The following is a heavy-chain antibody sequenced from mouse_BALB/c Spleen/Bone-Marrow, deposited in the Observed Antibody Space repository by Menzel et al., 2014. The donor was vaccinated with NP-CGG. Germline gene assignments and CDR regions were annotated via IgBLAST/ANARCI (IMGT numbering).Heavy chain of an antibody. CDR1: GFTFSSFG. V-gene: IGHV5-17*02. Sequence: VQRVESGGGLVQPGGSRKLSCAASGFTFSSFGMHWVRQAPEKGLEWVAYISSGSSTVYYADKVMGRFTISRDNPKNTLFLQMTSLRSEDTAMYYCARSGSSSGYFDYWGQGTTLTVSS. J-gene: IGHJ2*01. D-gene: IGHD1-1*01. CDR3: ARSGSSSGYFDY. CDR2: ISSGSSTV.